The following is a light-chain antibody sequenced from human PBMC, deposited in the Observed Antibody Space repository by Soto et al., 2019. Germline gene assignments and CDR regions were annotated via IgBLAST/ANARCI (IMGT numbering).Light chain of an antibody. CDR1: QSVRSD. CDR3: QQYSNWPRT. J-gene: IGKJ1*01. Sequence: EIVMTQSPATVSVSPGERATLSCRASQSVRSDLAWYQQKPGQAPRLLIYGASTRATGIPARFSGSGSGTEFTLTISDLQSEDFAVYYCQQYSNWPRTFGQGTKVDIK. V-gene: IGKV3-15*01. CDR2: GAS.